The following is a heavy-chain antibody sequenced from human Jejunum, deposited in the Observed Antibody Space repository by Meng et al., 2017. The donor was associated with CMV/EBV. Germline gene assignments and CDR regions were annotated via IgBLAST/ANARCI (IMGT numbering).Heavy chain of an antibody. Sequence: EVQLVESGGDLVQPGGSLRLSCAASGFTFSTYWLHWVRQVPGEGLEWVSRINGDGSYTNYADSVKGRFTISRDNGKNTMYLQMNSLRADDTSVYYCARGPYTTSSGPLAYWGQGTLVTVSS. J-gene: IGHJ4*02. CDR2: INGDGSYT. CDR3: ARGPYTTSSGPLAY. D-gene: IGHD2/OR15-2a*01. CDR1: GFTFSTYW. V-gene: IGHV3-74*01.